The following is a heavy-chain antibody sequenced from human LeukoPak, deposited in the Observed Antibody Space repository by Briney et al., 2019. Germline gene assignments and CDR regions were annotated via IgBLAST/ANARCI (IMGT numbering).Heavy chain of an antibody. V-gene: IGHV3-7*01. D-gene: IGHD2-8*01. J-gene: IGHJ3*02. Sequence: PGGSLRLSCAASGFTFSSYLMSSVRQAPGKGLEWVANIKQDGSEKYYVDSVKGRFTISRDNAKNPLYLQMNSLRAEDTAIYYCARGSNWAFDTWGEGTMVTVSS. CDR3: ARGSNWAFDT. CDR2: IKQDGSEK. CDR1: GFTFSSYL.